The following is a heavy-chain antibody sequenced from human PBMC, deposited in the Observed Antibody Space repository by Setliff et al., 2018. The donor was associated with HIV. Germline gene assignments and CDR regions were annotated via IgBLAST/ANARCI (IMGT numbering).Heavy chain of an antibody. CDR3: ARKGSSSRSQEYYYDF. CDR2: INHSGST. Sequence: SETLSLTCTVSGGSISSYYWSWIRQPPGKGLEWIGEINHSGSTNYNPSLKSRVTISVDTSKNQFSLKVNSVTALDTAVYYCARKGSSSRSQEYYYDFWGQGTLVTVSS. V-gene: IGHV4-34*01. D-gene: IGHD6-13*01. CDR1: GGSISSYY. J-gene: IGHJ4*02.